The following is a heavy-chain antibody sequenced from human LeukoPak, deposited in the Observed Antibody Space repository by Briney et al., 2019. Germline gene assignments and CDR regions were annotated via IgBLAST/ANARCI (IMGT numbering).Heavy chain of an antibody. CDR2: IYYSGST. Sequence: PSETLSLTCTVSGGSISSGGYYWSWIRQHPGKGLEWIGYIYYSGSTYYNPSLKSRVTISVDTSKNQFSLKLSSVTAADTAVYYCARVVVVPAATYYMDVWGEGTTVTVSS. J-gene: IGHJ6*03. V-gene: IGHV4-31*03. CDR1: GGSISSGGYY. D-gene: IGHD2-2*01. CDR3: ARVVVVPAATYYMDV.